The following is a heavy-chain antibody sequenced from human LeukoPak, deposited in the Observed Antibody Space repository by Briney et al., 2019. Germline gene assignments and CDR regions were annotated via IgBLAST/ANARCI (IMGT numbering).Heavy chain of an antibody. D-gene: IGHD2-2*01. Sequence: GGSLRLSCAASGFTFSSYSMNWVRQAPGKGLEWVSSISSSSSYIYYADSVKGRFTISRDNAKNSLYLQMNSLRAEDTAVYYCARDWGQYCSSTSCYSGVDSKGGSYWGQGTLVTVSS. V-gene: IGHV3-21*01. CDR1: GFTFSSYS. CDR3: ARDWGQYCSSTSCYSGVDSKGGSY. CDR2: ISSSSSYI. J-gene: IGHJ4*02.